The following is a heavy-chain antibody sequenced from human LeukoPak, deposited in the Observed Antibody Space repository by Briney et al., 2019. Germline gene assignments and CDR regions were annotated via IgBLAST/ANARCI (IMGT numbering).Heavy chain of an antibody. D-gene: IGHD6-19*01. CDR2: ISYDGNNE. CDR3: AKDRSTGWYAGFDY. J-gene: IGHJ4*02. V-gene: IGHV3-30*18. CDR1: GFTFSSYG. Sequence: PGGSLRLSCAASGFTFSSYGIHWVRQAPGKGLEWVAVISYDGNNEYYADSVKGRSTISRDNSKSTLYLQMNSLRAEDTAVYYCAKDRSTGWYAGFDYWGQGTLVTVSS.